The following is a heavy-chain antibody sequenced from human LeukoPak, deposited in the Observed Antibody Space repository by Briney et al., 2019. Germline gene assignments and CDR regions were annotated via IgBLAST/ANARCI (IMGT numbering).Heavy chain of an antibody. V-gene: IGHV3-23*01. CDR1: GFTFDDYA. CDR3: AKDLYYDSSGEGAFDI. Sequence: PGGSLRLSCAASGFTFDDYAMHWVRQAPGKGLEWVSGISGSGGSTYNADSVKGRFTISRDNSKNTLYLQMNSLRAEDTAVYYCAKDLYYDSSGEGAFDIWGQGTMVTVSS. CDR2: ISGSGGST. D-gene: IGHD3-22*01. J-gene: IGHJ3*02.